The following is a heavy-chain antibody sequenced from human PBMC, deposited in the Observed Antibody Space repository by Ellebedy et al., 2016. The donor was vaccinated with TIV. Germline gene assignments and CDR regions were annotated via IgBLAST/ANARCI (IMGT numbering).Heavy chain of an antibody. Sequence: GESLKISXAASGFTFSSYAMSWVRQAPGKGLEWVSTISGSGGSTYYAGSVKGRFTISRDNSNNTLYLQMNSLRGEDTATYYCATEFTSSGGGYWGQGTLVTVSS. CDR3: ATEFTSSGGGY. J-gene: IGHJ4*02. D-gene: IGHD2-2*01. CDR1: GFTFSSYA. CDR2: ISGSGGST. V-gene: IGHV3-23*01.